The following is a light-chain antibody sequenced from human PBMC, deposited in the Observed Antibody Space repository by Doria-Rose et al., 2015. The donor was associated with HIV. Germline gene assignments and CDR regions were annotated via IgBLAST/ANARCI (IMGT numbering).Light chain of an antibody. Sequence: EIVMTQSPGTLSLSPGERATLSCRASQRVKSSYLAWYQHKPGQAPRLLIYDASTRATGIPDRFSGSGSGTDFTLTISRLEPGDVAVYYCQQYGTSRGTFGQGARLEIK. CDR2: DAS. V-gene: IGKV3-20*01. CDR3: QQYGTSRGT. CDR1: QRVKSSY. J-gene: IGKJ5*01.